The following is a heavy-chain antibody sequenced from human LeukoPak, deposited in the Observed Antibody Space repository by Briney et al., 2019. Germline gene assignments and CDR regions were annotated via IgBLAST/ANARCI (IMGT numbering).Heavy chain of an antibody. D-gene: IGHD4-17*01. V-gene: IGHV3-21*01. CDR2: ISDSSTYI. CDR3: ARARAPVTRISSFDI. Sequence: GGSLRLSCVASGFTFGTSAMNWVRQAPGKGLEWVSSISDSSTYIYYADSVKGRFTTSRDNSKNTLYLQMNSLRADDTAVYYCARARAPVTRISSFDIWGQGTMVTVSS. CDR1: GFTFGTSA. J-gene: IGHJ3*02.